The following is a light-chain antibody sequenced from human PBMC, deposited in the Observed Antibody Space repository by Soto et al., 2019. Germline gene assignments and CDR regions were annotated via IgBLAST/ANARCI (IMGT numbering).Light chain of an antibody. V-gene: IGKV1-5*03. Sequence: DIQMTQSPSTLSASVGDRVTITCRASQGISGSLAWYQQRPGKAPKLLIYETSTLENGVSSRSSGSASGTEFTLTISSLQPDDFATYYCQQYNGYGSWTFGQGTKVEIK. J-gene: IGKJ1*01. CDR3: QQYNGYGSWT. CDR1: QGISGS. CDR2: ETS.